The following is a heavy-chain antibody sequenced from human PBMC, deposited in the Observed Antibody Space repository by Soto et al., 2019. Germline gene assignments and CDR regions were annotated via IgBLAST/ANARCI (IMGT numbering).Heavy chain of an antibody. D-gene: IGHD2-2*01. CDR1: GFTFSDYY. CDR2: ISSSGSTI. V-gene: IGHV3-11*01. J-gene: IGHJ4*02. CDR3: ARDHQEVPAATIIDY. Sequence: GGSLRLSCAASGFTFSDYYMSWIRQAPGKGLEWVSYISSSGSTIYYADSVKGRFTISRDNAKNSLYLQMNSLRAEDTAVYYCARDHQEVPAATIIDYWGQGTLVTVSS.